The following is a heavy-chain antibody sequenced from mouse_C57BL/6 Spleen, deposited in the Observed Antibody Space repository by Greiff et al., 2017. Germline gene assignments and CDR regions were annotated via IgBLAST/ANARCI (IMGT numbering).Heavy chain of an antibody. CDR3: ARNLYDYYVSWFAY. CDR1: GYAFSSSW. Sequence: QVQLQQSGPELVKPGASVKISCKASGYAFSSSWMNWVKQRPGKGLEWIGRIYPGDGDTNYNGKFKGQATLTADQSSRTASKQHSSLTTEDAAIYYCARNLYDYYVSWFAYRGQGTLGTGSA. V-gene: IGHV1-82*01. CDR2: IYPGDGDT. J-gene: IGHJ3*01. D-gene: IGHD2-4*01.